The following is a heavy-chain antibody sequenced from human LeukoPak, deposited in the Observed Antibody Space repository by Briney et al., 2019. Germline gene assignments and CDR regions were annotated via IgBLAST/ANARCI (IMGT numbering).Heavy chain of an antibody. Sequence: GGSLRLSCAASGFTFSSYWMSWVRQAPGKGLEWVANIKQDGSEKYYVDSVKGRFTISRDNAKNSLYLQMNSLRAEDTAVYYCARVRGASYYYYYGMDVWGQGTTVTVSS. D-gene: IGHD3-10*01. CDR3: ARVRGASYYYYYGMDV. CDR1: GFTFSSYW. V-gene: IGHV3-7*01. CDR2: IKQDGSEK. J-gene: IGHJ6*02.